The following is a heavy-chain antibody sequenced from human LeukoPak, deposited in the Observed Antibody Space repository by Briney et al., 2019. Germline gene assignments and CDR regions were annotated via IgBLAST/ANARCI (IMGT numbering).Heavy chain of an antibody. V-gene: IGHV5-51*01. CDR3: ARYSGSYLITYYYYYYMYV. J-gene: IGHJ6*03. D-gene: IGHD1-26*01. Sequence: NLGESLKISCKGSGYSFTSYWIGWVRQMPGKGLEWMGIIYPGDSDTRYSPSFQGQVTISADKSISTAYLQWSSLKASDTAMYYCARYSGSYLITYYYYYYMYVWGKGTTVTVSS. CDR1: GYSFTSYW. CDR2: IYPGDSDT.